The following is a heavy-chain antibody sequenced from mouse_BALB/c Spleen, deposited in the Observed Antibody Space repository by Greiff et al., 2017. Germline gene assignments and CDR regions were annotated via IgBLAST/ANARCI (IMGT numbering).Heavy chain of an antibody. CDR2: IWSGGST. CDR3: ASPYGSSFSWFAY. D-gene: IGHD1-1*01. CDR1: GFSLTSYG. V-gene: IGHV2-2*02. J-gene: IGHJ3*01. Sequence: VQLQQSGPGLVQPSQSLSITCTVSGFSLTSYGVHWVRQSPGKGLEWLGVIWSGGSTDYNAAFISRLSISKDNSKSQVFFKMNSLQANDTAIYYCASPYGSSFSWFAYWGQGTLVTVSA.